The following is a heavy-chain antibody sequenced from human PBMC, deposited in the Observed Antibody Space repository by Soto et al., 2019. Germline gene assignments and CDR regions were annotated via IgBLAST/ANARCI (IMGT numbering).Heavy chain of an antibody. J-gene: IGHJ4*01. V-gene: IGHV3-23*01. CDR2: FGVAGAT. CDR3: AKRDTVPGTRYYFDV. D-gene: IGHD6-19*01. Sequence: GGSLRLSCAASGFTFSNYPMSWVRQAPGKGLEWVSTFGVAGATYYADSVRGRLTISRDNSKNMLHLQMNSLRAEDTAVYYCAKRDTVPGTRYYFDVWGQGTLVTVSS. CDR1: GFTFSNYP.